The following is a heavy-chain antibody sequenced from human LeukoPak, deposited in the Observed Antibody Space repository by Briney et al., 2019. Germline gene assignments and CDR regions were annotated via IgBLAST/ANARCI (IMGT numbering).Heavy chain of an antibody. V-gene: IGHV3-23*01. D-gene: IGHD3-10*01. Sequence: GGSLRLSCAASGFTFSSYGMSWVRQAPGKGLEWVSAISGSGGSTYYAGSVKGRFTISRDNSKNTLSLQMNSLRPEDTAVYYCTRAGGLVRGVHYYYYMDVWGKGTTVTISS. J-gene: IGHJ6*03. CDR3: TRAGGLVRGVHYYYYMDV. CDR1: GFTFSSYG. CDR2: ISGSGGST.